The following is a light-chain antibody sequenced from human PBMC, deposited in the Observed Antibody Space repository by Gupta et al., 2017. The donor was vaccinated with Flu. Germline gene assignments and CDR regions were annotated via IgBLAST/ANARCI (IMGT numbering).Light chain of an antibody. Sequence: QSALPQPASVSGSPGQSITISCTGTSSDVGAYNYCSWYQQHPGKAPRLMIFEVTSRPSGVSNRFSGSKSGNTASLTISGLQAEDEADYYCNSYTRSDTYVCGTGTKVTVL. CDR3: NSYTRSDTYV. V-gene: IGLV2-14*01. CDR2: EVT. CDR1: SSDVGAYNY. J-gene: IGLJ1*01.